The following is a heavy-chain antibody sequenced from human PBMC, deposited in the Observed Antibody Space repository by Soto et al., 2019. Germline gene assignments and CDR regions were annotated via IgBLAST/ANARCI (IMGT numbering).Heavy chain of an antibody. V-gene: IGHV5-51*01. Sequence: GESPKISCKGSGYSFTSYWIGWVRQMPGKGLEWMGIIYPGDSDTRYSPSFQGQVTISADKSISTAYLQWSSLKASDTAMYYCARLFSGSPYYYYYYGMDVWGQGTTVTVSS. CDR3: ARLFSGSPYYYYYYGMDV. CDR2: IYPGDSDT. D-gene: IGHD3-10*02. CDR1: GYSFTSYW. J-gene: IGHJ6*02.